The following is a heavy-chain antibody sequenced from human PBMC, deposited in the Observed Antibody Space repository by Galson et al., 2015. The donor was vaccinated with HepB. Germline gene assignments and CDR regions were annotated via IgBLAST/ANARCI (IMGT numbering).Heavy chain of an antibody. Sequence: SLRLSCAASGFTFSSYSMNWVRQAPGKGLEWVSYISSSSSTIYYADSVKGRFTISRDNAKNSLYLQMNSLRAEDTAVYYCARCCGGDCYSCAFDIWGQGTMVTVSS. J-gene: IGHJ3*02. V-gene: IGHV3-48*01. CDR2: ISSSSSTI. CDR3: ARCCGGDCYSCAFDI. CDR1: GFTFSSYS. D-gene: IGHD2-21*02.